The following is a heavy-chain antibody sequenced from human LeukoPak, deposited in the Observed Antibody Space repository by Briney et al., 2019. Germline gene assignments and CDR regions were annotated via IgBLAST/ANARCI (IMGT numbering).Heavy chain of an antibody. D-gene: IGHD4-23*01. CDR2: IYYSGST. CDR3: ATTTVVTRSYWYFDL. V-gene: IGHV4-59*01. CDR1: GAFISSYY. Sequence: PSETLSLTCTVSGAFISSYYWSWIRQPPGKGLEWIGNIYYSGSTNYNPSLKGRVTISVDTSKNQFSLKLSSVTAADTAVYYCATTTVVTRSYWYFDLWGRGTLVTVSS. J-gene: IGHJ2*01.